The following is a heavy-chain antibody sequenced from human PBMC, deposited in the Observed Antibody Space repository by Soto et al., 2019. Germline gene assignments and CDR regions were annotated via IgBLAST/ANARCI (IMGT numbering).Heavy chain of an antibody. Sequence: EVQLVESGGGLVQPGTSLRLSCAASGFIFDDYAMNWVRQAPGKGLEWVSGINWNSGTMVYVDSVKGRFTISRDNAKNSLYLQMNSVRPEDTAFYFCAKGTEYGVVLMSTFDYWGQGTLVTVSP. CDR2: INWNSGTM. V-gene: IGHV3-9*01. J-gene: IGHJ4*02. D-gene: IGHD3-3*01. CDR3: AKGTEYGVVLMSTFDY. CDR1: GFIFDDYA.